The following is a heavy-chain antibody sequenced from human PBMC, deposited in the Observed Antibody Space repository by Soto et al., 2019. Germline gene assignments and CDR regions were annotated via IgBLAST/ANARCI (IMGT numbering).Heavy chain of an antibody. CDR1: GYDFSTYW. V-gene: IGHV5-10-1*01. CDR2: IDPDDSYT. CDR3: GRGSIGYFDF. J-gene: IGHJ4*02. D-gene: IGHD3-3*02. Sequence: GESLKISWEGSGYDFSTYWISWVRHLPGKGLEWMGRIDPDDSYTNYSPSFQGHVTFSTDTSIISAYLHWNSLKTSDTATHFCGRGSIGYFDFWGQGTLVNVSS.